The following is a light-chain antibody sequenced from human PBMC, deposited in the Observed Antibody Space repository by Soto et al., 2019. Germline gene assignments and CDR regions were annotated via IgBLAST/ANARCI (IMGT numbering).Light chain of an antibody. J-gene: IGKJ2*01. V-gene: IGKV3-20*01. CDR1: VSIGRGC. CDR3: LHYDSVPHT. Sequence: EIILTQSPLSLSLSHGQRITRPSRHSVSIGRGCLDWYPQRLGQAPRLLIYAASSGATGIPDRFSGSGSGTDFTLTIRRLEPEDFAIYYCLHYDSVPHTFGQGTKLEIK. CDR2: AAS.